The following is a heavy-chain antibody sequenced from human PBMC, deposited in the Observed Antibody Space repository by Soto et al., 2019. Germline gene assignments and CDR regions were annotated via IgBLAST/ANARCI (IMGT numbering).Heavy chain of an antibody. V-gene: IGHV5-51*01. Sequence: GESLKISCKGSVYSFTIYWIAWMRQMPGKGLEWMGMIYPGDSDTRYSPSFQGQVTISADKSITTAYLQWSSLSASDTAMYYCARSYSSSSYFDYWGQGALVIVSS. CDR3: ARSYSSSSYFDY. D-gene: IGHD6-6*01. J-gene: IGHJ4*02. CDR1: VYSFTIYW. CDR2: IYPGDSDT.